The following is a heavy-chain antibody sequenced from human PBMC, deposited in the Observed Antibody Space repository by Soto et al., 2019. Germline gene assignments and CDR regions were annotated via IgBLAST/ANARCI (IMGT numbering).Heavy chain of an antibody. D-gene: IGHD6-13*01. Sequence: GASVKVSCKASGGTFSSYAISWVRPAHGQGLEWMGGIIPIFGTANYAQKFQGRVTITADESTSTAYMELSSLRSEGTAVYYCARASSSSWYQFDWFDPWGQGTLVTVSS. CDR1: GGTFSSYA. V-gene: IGHV1-69*01. CDR3: ARASSSSWYQFDWFDP. CDR2: IIPIFGTA. J-gene: IGHJ5*02.